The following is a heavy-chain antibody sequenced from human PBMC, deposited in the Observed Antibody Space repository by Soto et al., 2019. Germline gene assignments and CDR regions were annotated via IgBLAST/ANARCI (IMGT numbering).Heavy chain of an antibody. J-gene: IGHJ3*02. D-gene: IGHD4-17*01. V-gene: IGHV3-33*01. CDR2: IWDDGKKK. Sequence: QVQLVESGGGVVQPGGSLRLSCAASGFTFSHYGLHWVRQAPGKGLEWVAVIWDDGKKKYYADSVKGRLTNSRDNSENMMYLQMNSLRDEAKAVYYCVGGGNLAGDFDICGQGTIVTVAS. CDR3: VGGGNLAGDFDI. CDR1: GFTFSHYG.